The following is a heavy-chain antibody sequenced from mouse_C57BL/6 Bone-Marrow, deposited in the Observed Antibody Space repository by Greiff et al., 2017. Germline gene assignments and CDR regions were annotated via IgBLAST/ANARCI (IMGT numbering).Heavy chain of an antibody. V-gene: IGHV1-81*01. CDR1: GYTFTSYG. J-gene: IGHJ3*01. D-gene: IGHD1-1*01. CDR3: ARGGYYCGSSHWFGY. CDR2: IYPRSGNT. Sequence: VQLQQSGAELARPGASVKLSCKASGYTFTSYGISWVKQRTGQGLEWIGEIYPRSGNTYYNEKFKGKATLTADKSSSTAYMELRSLTSEDSAVYFCARGGYYCGSSHWFGYWGQGTLVTVSA.